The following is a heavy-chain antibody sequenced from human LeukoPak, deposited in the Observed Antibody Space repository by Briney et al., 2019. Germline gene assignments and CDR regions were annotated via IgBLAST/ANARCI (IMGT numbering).Heavy chain of an antibody. Sequence: TGGSLRLSCAASGFTFSKYWLHWVRQAPGKGLVWVSRINPDGKSTSYADSVKGRFTISRDNAKKTLYLQMNSLRAEDTAVYYCLTIVETTIDGFDIWGQGTMVTVSS. D-gene: IGHD1-26*01. CDR3: LTIVETTIDGFDI. J-gene: IGHJ3*02. CDR1: GFTFSKYW. V-gene: IGHV3-74*01. CDR2: INPDGKST.